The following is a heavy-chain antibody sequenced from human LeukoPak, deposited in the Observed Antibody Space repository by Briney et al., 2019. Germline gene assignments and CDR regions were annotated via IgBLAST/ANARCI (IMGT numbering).Heavy chain of an antibody. V-gene: IGHV4-34*01. CDR1: GGSFSGYY. J-gene: IGHJ5*02. D-gene: IGHD3-16*01. Sequence: SETLSLTCAVYGGSFSGYYWSWIRQPPGKGLEWIGEINHSGSTNYNPSLKSRVTISVDTSKNQFSLKLSSVTAEDTAVYSCARGSEGGGNWFDPWGQGTLVTVSS. CDR2: INHSGST. CDR3: ARGSEGGGNWFDP.